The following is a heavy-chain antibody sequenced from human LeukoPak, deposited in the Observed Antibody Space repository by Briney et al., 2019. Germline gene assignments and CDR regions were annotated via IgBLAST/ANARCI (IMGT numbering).Heavy chain of an antibody. Sequence: GGSLRLSCAASGFTFSDYYMSWIRQAPGKGLEWVSYISSSGSTIYYADSVKGRFTISRDNAKNSLYLQMNSLRAEDTAVYYCAREVRNYYYYYMDVWGKGTTVTVSS. CDR3: AREVRNYYYYYMDV. D-gene: IGHD1-1*01. CDR1: GFTFSDYY. J-gene: IGHJ6*03. CDR2: ISSSGSTI. V-gene: IGHV3-11*04.